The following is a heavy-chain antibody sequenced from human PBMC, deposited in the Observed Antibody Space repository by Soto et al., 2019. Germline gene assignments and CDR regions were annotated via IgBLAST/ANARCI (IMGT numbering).Heavy chain of an antibody. D-gene: IGHD2-21*01. J-gene: IGHJ6*02. V-gene: IGHV3-11*01. CDR2: ISSSASTI. CDR3: ARVVRAYYYYGMDV. Sequence: GGSLRLSCAASGFTFSNYYLSWIRQAPGKGLERVSYISSSASTIYYADSVKGRFSITSNNAKNSLYLQMNSLRAEDTAVDYCARVVRAYYYYGMDVWGQGTTVTVSS. CDR1: GFTFSNYY.